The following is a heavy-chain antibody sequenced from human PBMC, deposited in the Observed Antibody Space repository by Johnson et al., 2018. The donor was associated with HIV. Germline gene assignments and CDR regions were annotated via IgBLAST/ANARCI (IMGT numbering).Heavy chain of an antibody. Sequence: VQLVESGGGVVRPGGSLRLSCAASGFTFDDYGMSWVRQAPGKGLEWVSGINWNGGSTGYAESVNGRFPISRDNSKNTRYLQMNSLRAEDTAVYYCARPPPWFGEVIGAFDIWGQGTMVTVSS. J-gene: IGHJ3*02. V-gene: IGHV3-20*04. D-gene: IGHD3-10*01. CDR2: INWNGGST. CDR1: GFTFDDYG. CDR3: ARPPPWFGEVIGAFDI.